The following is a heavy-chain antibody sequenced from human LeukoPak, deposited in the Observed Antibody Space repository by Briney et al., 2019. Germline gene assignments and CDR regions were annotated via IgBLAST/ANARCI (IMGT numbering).Heavy chain of an antibody. CDR2: INHSGST. CDR1: GGSFSGYY. Sequence: PLETLSLTCAVYGGSFSGYYWSWIRQPPGKGLEWIGEINHSGSTNYNPSLKSRVTISVDTSKNQFSLKLSSVTAADTAVYYCARAVATADYDFWSGYHSPERFDYWGQGTLVTVSS. V-gene: IGHV4-34*01. CDR3: ARAVATADYDFWSGYHSPERFDY. D-gene: IGHD3-3*01. J-gene: IGHJ4*02.